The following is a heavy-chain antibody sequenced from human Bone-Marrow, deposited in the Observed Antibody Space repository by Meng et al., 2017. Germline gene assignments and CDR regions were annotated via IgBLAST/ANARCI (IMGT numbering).Heavy chain of an antibody. V-gene: IGHV3-11*01. D-gene: IGHD5-12*01. Sequence: HQVELWVGLLETGGSLMLSWAASGFTFRDYCMRWWRQAPRKARKWLSHISRSSNSIHYAESLTGRFRISMDNAENPLYLQMSSLTVEDTAVYYCARDNPQGSYDWDFDSWGQGTLVTVSS. CDR2: ISRSSNSI. CDR1: GFTFRDYC. J-gene: IGHJ4*02. CDR3: ARDNPQGSYDWDFDS.